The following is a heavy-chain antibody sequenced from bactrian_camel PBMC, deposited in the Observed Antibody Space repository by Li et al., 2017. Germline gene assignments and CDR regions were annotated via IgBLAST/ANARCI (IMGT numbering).Heavy chain of an antibody. CDR3: AADIMIRGRGAC. Sequence: QVQLVESGGGSVQAGGSLTLSCAATGLTFDESDMGWYRQAPGSQCELVAGILSDGTVYYADSVKGRFTYTQGNAKRTVTLQMTKLEPEDTAVYYCAADIMIRGRGACGGQGTQVTVS. V-gene: IGHV3S55*01. D-gene: IGHD1*01. J-gene: IGHJ4*01. CDR2: ILSDGTV. CDR1: GLTFDESD.